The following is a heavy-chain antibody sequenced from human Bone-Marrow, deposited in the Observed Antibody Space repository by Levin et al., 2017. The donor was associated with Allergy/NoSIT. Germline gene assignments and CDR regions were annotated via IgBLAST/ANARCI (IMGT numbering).Heavy chain of an antibody. Sequence: MSSETLSLTCAVSGGSISSSNWWSWVRQPPGKGLEWIGEIYHSGSTNYNPSLKSRVTISVDKSKNQFSLKLSSVTAADTAVYYCARVDRSSPSVQFDYWGQGTLVTVSS. V-gene: IGHV4-4*02. CDR2: IYHSGST. CDR1: GGSISSSNW. CDR3: ARVDRSSPSVQFDY. D-gene: IGHD6-13*01. J-gene: IGHJ4*02.